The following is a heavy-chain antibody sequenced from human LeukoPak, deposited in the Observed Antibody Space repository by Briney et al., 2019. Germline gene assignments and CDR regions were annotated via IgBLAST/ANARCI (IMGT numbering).Heavy chain of an antibody. CDR2: ISGSGGST. D-gene: IGHD3-9*01. Sequence: GGSLRLSCAASGFTFSSYGMSWVRQAPGKGLEWVSAISGSGGSTYYADSVKGRFTISRDNSKNTLYLQMNSLRAEDTAVYYCAKDRGVRYFDWLSLDYWGQGTLVTVSS. J-gene: IGHJ4*02. CDR3: AKDRGVRYFDWLSLDY. CDR1: GFTFSSYG. V-gene: IGHV3-23*01.